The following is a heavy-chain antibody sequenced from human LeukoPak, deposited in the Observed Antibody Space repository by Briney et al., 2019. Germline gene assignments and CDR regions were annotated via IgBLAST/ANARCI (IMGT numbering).Heavy chain of an antibody. Sequence: PSGTLSLTCTVSGGSISSSSYYWGWIRQPPGKGLEWIGSIYYSGSTYYNPSLKSRVTISVDTSKNQFSLKLSSVTAADTAVYYCARPFSTPGSYLVYWGQGTLVTVSS. CDR3: ARPFSTPGSYLVY. CDR2: IYYSGST. J-gene: IGHJ4*02. V-gene: IGHV4-39*01. D-gene: IGHD1-26*01. CDR1: GGSISSSSYY.